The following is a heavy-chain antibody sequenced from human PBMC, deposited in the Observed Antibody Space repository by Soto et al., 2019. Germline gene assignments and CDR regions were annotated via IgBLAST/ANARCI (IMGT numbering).Heavy chain of an antibody. CDR2: IYYSGST. J-gene: IGHJ3*02. Sequence: PSETLSLTCTVSGGSVSSGSYYWSWIRQPPGKGLEWIGYIYYSGSTNYNSSLKSRVTISVDTSKNQFSLKLRSVTAADTAVYYCASSSGNSYGYPDAFDIWGLGTMVTVS. V-gene: IGHV4-61*01. D-gene: IGHD5-18*01. CDR3: ASSSGNSYGYPDAFDI. CDR1: GGSVSSGSYY.